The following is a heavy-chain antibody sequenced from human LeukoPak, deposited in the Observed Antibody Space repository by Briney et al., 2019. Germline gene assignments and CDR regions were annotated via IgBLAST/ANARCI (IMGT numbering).Heavy chain of an antibody. Sequence: PGGSLRLSCAASGFTFSSYSMNWVRQAPGKGLEWVSSISSSSSYIYYADSVKGRFTISRDNAQNSLYLHMNSLRAEDTAIYYCVRDRGTYRPIDSWGQGTLVTVSS. V-gene: IGHV3-21*04. D-gene: IGHD1-26*01. J-gene: IGHJ4*02. CDR1: GFTFSSYS. CDR2: ISSSSSYI. CDR3: VRDRGTYRPIDS.